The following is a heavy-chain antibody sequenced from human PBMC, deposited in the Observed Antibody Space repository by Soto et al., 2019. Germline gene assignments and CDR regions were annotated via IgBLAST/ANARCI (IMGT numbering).Heavy chain of an antibody. CDR1: GGSISNYY. CDR2: IYTSGNT. D-gene: IGHD4-17*01. Sequence: SETLSLTCTVSGGSISNYYWSWIRQPAGKGLEWIGRIYTSGNTNYNPSLKGRITMSVDMSKNQFSLKLSSVAAADTAVYYCARDEHGDNGRAFDTWGQGTLVTVSS. V-gene: IGHV4-4*07. CDR3: ARDEHGDNGRAFDT. J-gene: IGHJ5*02.